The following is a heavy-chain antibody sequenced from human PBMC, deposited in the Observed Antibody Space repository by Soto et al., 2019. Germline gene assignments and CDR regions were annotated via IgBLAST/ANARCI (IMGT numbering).Heavy chain of an antibody. CDR3: ARDRGYNWNYGWFDP. CDR2: ISAYNGNT. Sequence: QVQLVQSGAEVKKPGASVKVSCKASGYTFSSYGISWVRQAPGQGLEWMGRISAYNGNTNYAQKPQGRATMTTDTSTSTGYMELRSLRSDDTAVYYCARDRGYNWNYGWFDPWGQGTLVTVSS. J-gene: IGHJ5*02. D-gene: IGHD1-7*01. CDR1: GYTFSSYG. V-gene: IGHV1-18*01.